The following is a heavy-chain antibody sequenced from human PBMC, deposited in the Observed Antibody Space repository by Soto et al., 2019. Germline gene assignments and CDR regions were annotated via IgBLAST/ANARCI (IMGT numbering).Heavy chain of an antibody. CDR2: IYHSGST. CDR1: GYSISSGYY. CDR3: ARSYYYDSSGYYGY. J-gene: IGHJ4*02. Sequence: LSLTCAVSGYSISSGYYWGWIRQPPGKGLEWIGSIYHSGSTYYNPSLKSRVTISVDTSKNQFSLKLSSVTAADTAVYYCARSYYYDSSGYYGYWGQGTLVTVSS. D-gene: IGHD3-22*01. V-gene: IGHV4-38-2*01.